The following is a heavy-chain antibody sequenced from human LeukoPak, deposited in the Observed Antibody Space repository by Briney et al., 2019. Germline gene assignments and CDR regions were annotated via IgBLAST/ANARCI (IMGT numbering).Heavy chain of an antibody. J-gene: IGHJ5*02. Sequence: ALVKVSCKASGYTFTGYYMHWVRQAPGQGLEWMGRINPNSGGTNYAQKFQGRVTMTRDTSISTAYMELSRLRSDDTAVYYCASWITFGGVIVDDWFDPWGQGTLVTVSS. CDR2: INPNSGGT. D-gene: IGHD3-16*02. CDR3: ASWITFGGVIVDDWFDP. CDR1: GYTFTGYY. V-gene: IGHV1-2*06.